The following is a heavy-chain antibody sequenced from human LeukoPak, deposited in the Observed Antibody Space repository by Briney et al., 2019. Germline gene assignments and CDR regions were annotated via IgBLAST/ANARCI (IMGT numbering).Heavy chain of an antibody. CDR3: ARDLVTAPYNWFDP. Sequence: SETLSLTCTVSGGSLSGHYWSWIRQPPGKRLEWIGYVSYTGRTKYNPSLQSRVTISIDTSKSQFSLKLTSVTSADTAVYSCARDLVTAPYNWFDPWGQGTLVTVSS. D-gene: IGHD2-21*02. CDR1: GGSLSGHY. V-gene: IGHV4-59*11. J-gene: IGHJ5*02. CDR2: VSYTGRT.